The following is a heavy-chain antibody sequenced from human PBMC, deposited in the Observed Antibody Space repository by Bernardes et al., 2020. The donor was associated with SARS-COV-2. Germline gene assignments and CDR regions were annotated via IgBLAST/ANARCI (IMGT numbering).Heavy chain of an antibody. Sequence: SDPTLGKPTQTLTLTCTFSGFSLSRSGVGVGWIRQPPGKALEWLALIYWDDDKRYNPSLKSRLTITKDTTKNQVVLTVTNMDPVDTATYYCAHRPYCGRDCNYKYYFDYWGQGILVTVSS. V-gene: IGHV2-5*02. CDR3: AHRPYCGRDCNYKYYFDY. CDR2: IYWDDDK. J-gene: IGHJ4*02. CDR1: GFSLSRSGVG. D-gene: IGHD2-21*02.